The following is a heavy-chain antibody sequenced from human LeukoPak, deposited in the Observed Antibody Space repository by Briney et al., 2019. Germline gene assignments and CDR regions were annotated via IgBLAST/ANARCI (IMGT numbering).Heavy chain of an antibody. J-gene: IGHJ5*02. D-gene: IGHD3-16*01. CDR2: MNPNSGNT. CDR1: GYTFTSYD. CDR3: ARGLGDYDYAKA. V-gene: IGHV1-8*01. Sequence: GASVKVSCKASGYTFTSYDINWVRQATGQGLEWMGWMNPNSGNTGYAQKFQGRVAMTRNTSISTAYMELSSLRSEDTAVYYCARGLGDYDYAKAWGQGTLVTVSS.